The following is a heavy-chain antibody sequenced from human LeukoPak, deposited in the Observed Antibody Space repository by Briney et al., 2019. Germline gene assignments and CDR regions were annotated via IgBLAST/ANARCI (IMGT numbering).Heavy chain of an antibody. CDR2: IYHSGST. J-gene: IGHJ2*01. D-gene: IGHD3-22*01. Sequence: SETLSLTCAVSGDSLSSGGYSWSWIRQPPGKGLEWIGYIYHSGSTYYNPSLKSRVTISVDRSKNQFSLKLSSVTAADTAVYCCARVRDSSGYYQGWYFDLWGRGTLVTVSS. CDR1: GDSLSSGGYS. V-gene: IGHV4-30-2*01. CDR3: ARVRDSSGYYQGWYFDL.